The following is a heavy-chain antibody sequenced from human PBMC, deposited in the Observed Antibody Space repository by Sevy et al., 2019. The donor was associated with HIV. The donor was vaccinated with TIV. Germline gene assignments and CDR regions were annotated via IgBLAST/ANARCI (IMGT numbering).Heavy chain of an antibody. CDR2: VSGSGGST. CDR3: VKDVAYDNTYLDY. Sequence: GGSLRLSCAVSGFTFTSYAMNWVRQAPGKGLEWVSGVSGSGGSTYYADSVKGRFSISRGNSRNTLYLQINTLRAEDTAVYYCVKDVAYDNTYLDYWGQGTLVTVSS. V-gene: IGHV3-23*01. J-gene: IGHJ4*02. CDR1: GFTFTSYA. D-gene: IGHD3-22*01.